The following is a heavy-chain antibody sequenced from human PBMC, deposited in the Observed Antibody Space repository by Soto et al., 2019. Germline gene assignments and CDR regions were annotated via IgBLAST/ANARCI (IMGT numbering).Heavy chain of an antibody. V-gene: IGHV3-23*01. D-gene: IGHD6-19*01. CDR1: GFTFSNFA. J-gene: IGHJ4*02. Sequence: PGGSLRLSCGASGFTFSNFAMSWVRQVPGRGLEWVSGISASGRDIHYADSVKDRFTVSRDNSKNTLYLQMNSLRAEDTAIYYCAKGETSGWYYFDYWGQGALVTVSS. CDR3: AKGETSGWYYFDY. CDR2: ISASGRDI.